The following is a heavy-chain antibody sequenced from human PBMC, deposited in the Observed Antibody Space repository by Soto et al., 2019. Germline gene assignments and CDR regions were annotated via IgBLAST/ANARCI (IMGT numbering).Heavy chain of an antibody. V-gene: IGHV3-74*01. Sequence: GGSLRLACAASRFSNAWMHWGREVPGKGRVWGSRGNPHGGSTNDADFGKGRFTISRDYATDPVYLQMNSLRAEDTAVYYCVRRMGDYVYFGFDIWGQGTMVTVSS. D-gene: IGHD4-17*01. J-gene: IGHJ3*02. CDR2: GNPHGGST. CDR3: VRRMGDYVYFGFDI. CDR1: RFSNAW.